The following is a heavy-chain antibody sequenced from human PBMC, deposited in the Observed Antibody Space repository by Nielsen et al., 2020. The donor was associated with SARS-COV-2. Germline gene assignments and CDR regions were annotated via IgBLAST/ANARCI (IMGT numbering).Heavy chain of an antibody. J-gene: IGHJ5*02. CDR2: ISYDGSNK. CDR1: GFTFSSYA. CDR3: ASAAAVDP. D-gene: IGHD6-13*01. V-gene: IGHV3-30*04. Sequence: GESLKISCAASGFTFSSYAMHWVRQAPGKGLEWVAVISYDGSNKYYADSVKGRFTISRDNSKNTLYLQMNSLRAEDTALYYCASAAAVDPWGQGTLVTVSS.